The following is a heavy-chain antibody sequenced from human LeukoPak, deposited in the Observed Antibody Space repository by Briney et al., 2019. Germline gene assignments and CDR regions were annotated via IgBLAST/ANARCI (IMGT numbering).Heavy chain of an antibody. Sequence: ASVKVSCKASGYTFTRYGISWVRQAPGQWLELMGWISAYNGNTNYAQKLQGRVTMTTDTSTSTAYMELRSLRSDDTAVYYCARDAYYDFWSGYYRFDYWGQGTLVTVSS. V-gene: IGHV1-18*01. J-gene: IGHJ4*02. CDR1: GYTFTRYG. CDR3: ARDAYYDFWSGYYRFDY. CDR2: ISAYNGNT. D-gene: IGHD3-3*01.